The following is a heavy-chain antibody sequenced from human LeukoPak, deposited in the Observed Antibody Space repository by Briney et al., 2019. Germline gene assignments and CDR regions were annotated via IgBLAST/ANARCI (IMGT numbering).Heavy chain of an antibody. Sequence: PSETLSLTCTVSGGSINSYYWSWLRQPPGKGLEWMGNVYYSGSTKYNLSLKSRVTTSVDTSKNQFSLKLSSVTAADTAMYYCARDRIAGGMDVWGQGTTVTVSS. V-gene: IGHV4-59*01. D-gene: IGHD6-13*01. CDR3: ARDRIAGGMDV. CDR1: GGSINSYY. J-gene: IGHJ6*02. CDR2: VYYSGST.